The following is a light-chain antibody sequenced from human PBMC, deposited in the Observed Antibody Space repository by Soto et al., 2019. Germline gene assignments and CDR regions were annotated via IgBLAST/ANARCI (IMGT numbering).Light chain of an antibody. CDR1: QSIRTY. Sequence: DIQMSQSPSSLSASVGDRVTLTCRASQSIRTYLNWYQQKPGRAPKLLVYAASNLQRGVPSRFTGSGSGTDFTLTITTLQPEDSATYYCQQSYSAVSITLGQGTRLE. J-gene: IGKJ5*01. V-gene: IGKV1-39*01. CDR3: QQSYSAVSIT. CDR2: AAS.